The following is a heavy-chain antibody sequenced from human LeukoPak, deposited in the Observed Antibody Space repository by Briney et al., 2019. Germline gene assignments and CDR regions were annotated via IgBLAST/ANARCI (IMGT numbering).Heavy chain of an antibody. V-gene: IGHV3-30-3*01. CDR3: AKAREYSVAEGAIDI. D-gene: IGHD2/OR15-2a*01. CDR1: GFTFSSYA. CDR2: ISYDGSNK. Sequence: GRSLRLSCAASGFTFSSYAMHWVRQAPGKGLEWVAVISYDGSNKYYADSVKGRFTISRDNSKNTLYLQMNSLRAEDTAVYYCAKAREYSVAEGAIDIWGQGTMVTVSS. J-gene: IGHJ3*02.